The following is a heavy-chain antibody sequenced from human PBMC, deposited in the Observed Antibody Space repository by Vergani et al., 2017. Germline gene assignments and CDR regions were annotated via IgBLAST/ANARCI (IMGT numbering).Heavy chain of an antibody. V-gene: IGHV1-46*01. Sequence: QVQLVQSGTEVKKPGASVKVSCKASGYPFTSYYMHWVRQAPGQGLEWMGIINPSGGSTSYAQKLQGRVTMTTDTSTSRAYMELRSLRSDDTAVYYCARDIGTYYYGSGSYRWFDPWGQGTLVTVSS. D-gene: IGHD3-10*01. CDR2: INPSGGST. CDR3: ARDIGTYYYGSGSYRWFDP. CDR1: GYPFTSYY. J-gene: IGHJ5*02.